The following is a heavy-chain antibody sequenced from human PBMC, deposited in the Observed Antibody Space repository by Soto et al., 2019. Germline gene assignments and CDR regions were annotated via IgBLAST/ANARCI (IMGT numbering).Heavy chain of an antibody. CDR1: GFTFSSYG. V-gene: IGHV3-33*01. Sequence: QVQLVESGGGVVQPGRSLRLSCAASGFTFSSYGMHWVRQAPGKGLEWVAGIWYDGSNKYYADSVKGRFTISRDNSKNTLYLQMNRLSAEDTAVYYCARSSGSCDYWGQGTLVTVSS. CDR3: ARSSGSCDY. CDR2: IWYDGSNK. J-gene: IGHJ4*02. D-gene: IGHD1-26*01.